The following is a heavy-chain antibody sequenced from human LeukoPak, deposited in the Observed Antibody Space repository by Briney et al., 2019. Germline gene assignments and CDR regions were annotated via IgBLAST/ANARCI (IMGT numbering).Heavy chain of an antibody. CDR1: GYSFTTYW. V-gene: IGHV5-51*01. J-gene: IGHJ4*02. CDR2: IYPGDSDT. D-gene: IGHD2-15*01. CDR3: ARLGYCSRGSCYGGDY. Sequence: GESLKISCKGSGYSFTTYWIGWVRRMPGKGLEWMGAIYPGDSDTRYSPSLQGQVTISADKSISTAYLQWSSLKASDTAIYYCARLGYCSRGSCYGGDYWGQGTLVTVFS.